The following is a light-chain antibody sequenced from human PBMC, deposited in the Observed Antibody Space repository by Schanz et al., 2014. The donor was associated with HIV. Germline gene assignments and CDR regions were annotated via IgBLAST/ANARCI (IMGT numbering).Light chain of an antibody. CDR1: SSNIGSNT. CDR2: DTY. Sequence: QSAVTQAPSASGTTGQRVTISCSGSSSNIGSNTVTWYQQVPGTAPKLLIYDTYQRPSGVPDRFSGSKSGTSASLAISGLQADDEAVYYCATWDIHLNGPVFGGGTQLTVL. CDR3: ATWDIHLNGPV. J-gene: IGLJ7*01. V-gene: IGLV1-44*01.